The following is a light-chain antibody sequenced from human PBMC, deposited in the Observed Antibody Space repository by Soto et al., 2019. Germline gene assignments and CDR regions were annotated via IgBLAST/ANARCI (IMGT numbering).Light chain of an antibody. Sequence: QSALTQPASVSGSPGQSIAISCTGTSSDVGGYNYVSWYQHLPGKAPKLMIYDVSNRPSGVSNRFSGSKSGNTASLTISGLQAEDEADYYCSSYTSSSTYVFGTGTKVPS. V-gene: IGLV2-14*03. J-gene: IGLJ1*01. CDR3: SSYTSSSTYV. CDR1: SSDVGGYNY. CDR2: DVS.